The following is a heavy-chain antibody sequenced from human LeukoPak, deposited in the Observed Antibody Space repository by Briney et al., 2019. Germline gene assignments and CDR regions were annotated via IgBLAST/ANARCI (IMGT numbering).Heavy chain of an antibody. CDR3: VREGGYNHFDY. CDR1: GFTFSTYE. CDR2: ISSSAGTM. J-gene: IGHJ4*02. D-gene: IGHD5-24*01. V-gene: IGHV3-48*03. Sequence: GGSLRLSCAASGFTFSTYEMNWVRQAPGKGLEWVSYISSSAGTMYYADPVTGRFTVSRDNAKNSLYLQLNSLRAEDTADYYCVREGGYNHFDYWGQGTLVTVSS.